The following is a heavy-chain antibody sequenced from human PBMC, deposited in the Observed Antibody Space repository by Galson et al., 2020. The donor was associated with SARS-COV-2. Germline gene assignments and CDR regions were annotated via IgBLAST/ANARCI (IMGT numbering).Heavy chain of an antibody. V-gene: IGHV3-33*01. Sequence: GESLKISCETSGFTFNTHGMHWVRQAPGKGLEWVALMWHDETREFYADSVRGRFTIFRDNAKNTLYLQMHSLRAEDTAVYYCARGDDSLTGIFRNGFLASWGQGILVTVSS. D-gene: IGHD3-9*01. J-gene: IGHJ4*02. CDR3: ARGDDSLTGIFRNGFLAS. CDR1: GFTFNTHG. CDR2: MWHDETRE.